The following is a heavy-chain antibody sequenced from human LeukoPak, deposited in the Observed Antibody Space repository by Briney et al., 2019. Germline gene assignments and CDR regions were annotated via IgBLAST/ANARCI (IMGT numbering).Heavy chain of an antibody. D-gene: IGHD1-26*01. J-gene: IGHJ4*02. CDR1: GGSISSSSYY. CDR3: ARGGRDRYSGTSPVDY. Sequence: SETLSLTCTVSGGSISSSSYYWGWIRQPPGEGLEWIGSIYYSGSTYYNPSLKSRVTISVDTSKNQFSLKLSSVTAADTAVYYCARGGRDRYSGTSPVDYWGQGTLVTVSS. V-gene: IGHV4-39*07. CDR2: IYYSGST.